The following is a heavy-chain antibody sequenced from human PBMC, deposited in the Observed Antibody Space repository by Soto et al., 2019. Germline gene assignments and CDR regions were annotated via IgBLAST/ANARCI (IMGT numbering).Heavy chain of an antibody. D-gene: IGHD3-3*01. Sequence: GESLKISCKGSGCTFSTYWIGWVRQMPGKGLEWMGIIYPGDSETRYSPSFQGRVTISADKSISTAYLQWSSLKASDTAMYYCISGYYTWFDPWGHGTLVTVSS. CDR1: GCTFSTYW. J-gene: IGHJ5*02. CDR2: IYPGDSET. CDR3: ISGYYTWFDP. V-gene: IGHV5-51*01.